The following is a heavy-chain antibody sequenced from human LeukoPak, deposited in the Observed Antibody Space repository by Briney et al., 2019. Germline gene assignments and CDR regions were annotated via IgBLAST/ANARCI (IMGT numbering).Heavy chain of an antibody. J-gene: IGHJ5*02. V-gene: IGHV4-59*12. D-gene: IGHD2-15*01. CDR2: IYYSGST. CDR1: GGSMNNYH. Sequence: SETLSLTCTVSGGSMNNYHWTWIRQPPGKGLEWLGHIYYSGSTNYNPSLKSRVTISVDTSKNQFSLKLSSVTAADTAVYYCASQGYCGGGTCHNWFDPWGQGTLVTVSS. CDR3: ASQGYCGGGTCHNWFDP.